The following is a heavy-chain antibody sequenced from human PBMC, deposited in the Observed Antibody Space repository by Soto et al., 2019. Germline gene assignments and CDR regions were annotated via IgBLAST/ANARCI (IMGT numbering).Heavy chain of an antibody. Sequence: QVQLQESGPGLVKPSQTLSLPCTVSGGSISSGDYYWSWIRQHPGKGLEWIGYIYYSGSTYYNPSLKSRGTIAVDTAKNQFSLKLGSVTAADTAVYYCARWWSGSRQGFDPWGPGTLVSVSS. CDR2: IYYSGST. J-gene: IGHJ5*02. CDR1: GGSISSGDYY. CDR3: ARWWSGSRQGFDP. V-gene: IGHV4-31*03. D-gene: IGHD3-3*01.